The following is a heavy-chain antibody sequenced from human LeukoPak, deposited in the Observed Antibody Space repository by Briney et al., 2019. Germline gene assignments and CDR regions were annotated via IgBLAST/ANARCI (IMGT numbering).Heavy chain of an antibody. CDR2: MSYDGSNK. D-gene: IGHD3-10*01. J-gene: IGHJ4*02. CDR1: GFTFSSYA. V-gene: IGHV3-30*18. CDR3: AKTWFGELFFYFDY. Sequence: GGSLRLSCAASGFTFSSYAMHWVRQAPAKGLEWVAVMSYDGSNKYHTDSVKGRFSISRDNSKNTLYLQMNSLRAEDTAVYYCAKTWFGELFFYFDYWGQGTLVTVSS.